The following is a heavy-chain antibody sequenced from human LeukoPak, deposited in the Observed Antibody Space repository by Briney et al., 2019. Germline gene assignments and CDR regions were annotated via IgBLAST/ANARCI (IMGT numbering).Heavy chain of an antibody. V-gene: IGHV4-4*07. CDR2: IYTSGST. J-gene: IGHJ2*01. Sequence: SATLSLTCTVSGGSISSYYWSWIRQPAGKGLEWIGRIYTSGSTNYNPSLKSRVTMSVDTSKNQFSLKLSSVTAADTAVYYCAREGQQLGGWYFDLWGRGTLVTVSS. D-gene: IGHD6-13*01. CDR1: GGSISSYY. CDR3: AREGQQLGGWYFDL.